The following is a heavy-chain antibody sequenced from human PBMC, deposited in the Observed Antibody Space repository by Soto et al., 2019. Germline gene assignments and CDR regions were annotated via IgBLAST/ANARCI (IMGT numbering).Heavy chain of an antibody. J-gene: IGHJ4*02. CDR1: GYTFTSYA. D-gene: IGHD5-18*01. CDR3: ARGLNGYFYYCDY. Sequence: QVQFVQSGAEVKKPGASVKVSCKASGYTFTSYAMHWVREAPGQRLEWMGWINAGNGNTKYSQKFQGRVTITRDTSASTAYMELSSLRSEDTALYYCARGLNGYFYYCDYWGQGTLVTVSS. V-gene: IGHV1-3*01. CDR2: INAGNGNT.